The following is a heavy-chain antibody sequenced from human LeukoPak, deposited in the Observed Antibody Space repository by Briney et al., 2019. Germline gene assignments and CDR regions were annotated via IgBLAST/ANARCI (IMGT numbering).Heavy chain of an antibody. V-gene: IGHV3-23*01. CDR3: ATSPTFDP. J-gene: IGHJ5*02. Sequence: PGGSLRLSCAASGFTFSSYAMSWVRQAPGKGLEWVSAISGSGDNTYYADSVKGRLTISRDNSKNTLYLQMNNLRAEDTAVYYCATSPTFDPWGQGTLVTVSS. CDR2: ISGSGDNT. CDR1: GFTFSSYA.